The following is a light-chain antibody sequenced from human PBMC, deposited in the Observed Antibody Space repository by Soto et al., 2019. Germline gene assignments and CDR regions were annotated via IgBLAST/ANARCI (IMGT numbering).Light chain of an antibody. V-gene: IGLV1-40*01. Sequence: QAVVMQPPSVSGAPGQKVTIPCTGSSSNIGAGYDVHWYQQLPGAAPTLLIYGDNDRPSGVPDRFSGSKSGTSASLAITGLQAEDEADYYCESYDSSLRDVVFGGGTKVTVL. CDR2: GDN. J-gene: IGLJ2*01. CDR1: SSNIGAGYD. CDR3: ESYDSSLRDVV.